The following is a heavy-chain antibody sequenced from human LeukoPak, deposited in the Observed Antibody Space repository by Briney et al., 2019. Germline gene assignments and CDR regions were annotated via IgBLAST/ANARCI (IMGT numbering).Heavy chain of an antibody. Sequence: GESLKISCKGSGYSFTSYWIGWVRQMPGKGLEWMGIIYPGDSDTRYSPSFQGQVTISADKSISTAYLQCSSLKASDTAMYYCARHFGEGHYYGSGSLYYYGMDVWGQGTTVTVSS. CDR1: GYSFTSYW. V-gene: IGHV5-51*01. CDR3: ARHFGEGHYYGSGSLYYYGMDV. J-gene: IGHJ6*02. D-gene: IGHD3-10*01. CDR2: IYPGDSDT.